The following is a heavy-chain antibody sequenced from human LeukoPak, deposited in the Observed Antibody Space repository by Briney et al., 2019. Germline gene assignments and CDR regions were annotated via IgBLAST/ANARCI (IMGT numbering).Heavy chain of an antibody. D-gene: IGHD6-13*01. CDR1: GFTFSDYY. V-gene: IGHV3-11*06. CDR2: ISSSSDYA. Sequence: GGSLRLSCVASGFTFSDYYMSWIRQAPGKGLEWVSYISSSSDYANYADSVRGRFTISRDNAKNSLYLQMNSLRAEDTAVYYCARPPYSSSWDPGWFDPWGQGTLITVSS. CDR3: ARPPYSSSWDPGWFDP. J-gene: IGHJ5*02.